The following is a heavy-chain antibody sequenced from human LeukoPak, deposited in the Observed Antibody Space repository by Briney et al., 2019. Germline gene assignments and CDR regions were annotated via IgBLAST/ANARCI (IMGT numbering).Heavy chain of an antibody. V-gene: IGHV3-15*07. J-gene: IGHJ4*02. CDR3: YTSITDY. CDR1: GFNVNNAW. Sequence: KTGGSLRLSCAASGFNVNNAWMSWVRQAPGKGLEWVGRIRSKIDGRATDYAAPVKGRFTISRDDSKNTLYLQINSLKIEDTAMYYCYTSITDYWGQGTLVTVSS. CDR2: IRSKIDGRAT. D-gene: IGHD2-21*01.